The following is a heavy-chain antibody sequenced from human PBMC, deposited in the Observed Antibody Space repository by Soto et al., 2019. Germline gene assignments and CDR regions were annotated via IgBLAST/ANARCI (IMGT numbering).Heavy chain of an antibody. CDR2: IWYDGSNK. J-gene: IGHJ6*02. V-gene: IGHV3-33*01. CDR3: AREIAAAGGTDSYYYGMDV. D-gene: IGHD6-13*01. CDR1: GFTFSSYG. Sequence: PGGSLRLSCAASGFTFSSYGMHWVRQAPGKGLEWVAVIWYDGSNKYYADSVKGRFTISRDNSKNTLYLQMNSLRAEDTAVYYCAREIAAAGGTDSYYYGMDVWGQGTTVTVSS.